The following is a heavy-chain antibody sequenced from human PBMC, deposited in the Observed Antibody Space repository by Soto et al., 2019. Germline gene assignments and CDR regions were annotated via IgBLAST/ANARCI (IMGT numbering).Heavy chain of an antibody. Sequence: ASVKVSCKASGFTFSTSAVQWVRQARGQRLEWIGWIVVGSGYRNYAQRFQERVTITRDMSTSTAYMEVSSLRSEDTAVYYCAADLGAVARSGPQYYYGMDVWGQGTTVTVSS. J-gene: IGHJ6*02. V-gene: IGHV1-58*01. CDR3: AADLGAVARSGPQYYYGMDV. CDR1: GFTFSTSA. CDR2: IVVGSGYR. D-gene: IGHD6-19*01.